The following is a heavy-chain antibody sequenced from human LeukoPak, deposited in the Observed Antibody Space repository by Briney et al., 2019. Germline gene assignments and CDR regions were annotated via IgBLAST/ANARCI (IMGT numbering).Heavy chain of an antibody. J-gene: IGHJ6*03. CDR3: ARDSSSWYVYYYYYMDV. D-gene: IGHD6-13*01. Sequence: GGSLRLSCAASGFTFSSYSMNWVRQAPGKGLEWVSSISSSSSYVYYADSVKGRFTISRDNAKNSLYLQMNSLRAEDTAVYYCARDSSSWYVYYYYYMDVWGKGTTVTVSS. CDR2: ISSSSSYV. V-gene: IGHV3-21*01. CDR1: GFTFSSYS.